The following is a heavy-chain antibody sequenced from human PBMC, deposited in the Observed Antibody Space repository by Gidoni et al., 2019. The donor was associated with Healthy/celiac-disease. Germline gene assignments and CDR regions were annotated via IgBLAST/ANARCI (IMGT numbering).Heavy chain of an antibody. Sequence: EVQLLESGGGLVQPGGSLRLSCAASGFTFSSYAMSWVRQAPGKGLEWVSAISGSGGSTYYADSVKGRFTISRDNSKNTLYLQMNSLRAEDTAVYYCAKGLGFGELYYYYYGMDVWGQGTTVTVSS. D-gene: IGHD3-10*01. V-gene: IGHV3-23*01. CDR1: GFTFSSYA. CDR3: AKGLGFGELYYYYYGMDV. CDR2: ISGSGGST. J-gene: IGHJ6*02.